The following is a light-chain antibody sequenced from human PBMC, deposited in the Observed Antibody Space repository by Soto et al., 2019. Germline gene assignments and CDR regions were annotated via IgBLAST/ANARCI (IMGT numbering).Light chain of an antibody. J-gene: IGKJ3*01. CDR1: QDISNW. Sequence: DIQMTQSPSSLSASVGDRVTITCRASQDISNWLAWYQQKPERAPKSLSYTASSLQSGVPSRFSGSGSGTDFTLTISSLQPEDSATYSCQQYDSFPFTFGRGTKVQIK. CDR3: QQYDSFPFT. V-gene: IGKV1D-16*01. CDR2: TAS.